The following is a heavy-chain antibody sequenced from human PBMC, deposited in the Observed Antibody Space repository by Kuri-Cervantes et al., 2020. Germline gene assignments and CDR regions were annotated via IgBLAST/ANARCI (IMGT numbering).Heavy chain of an antibody. D-gene: IGHD4-17*01. Sequence: SLKISCAASGFTFSDYYMSWIRQAPGKGLEWVSGISWNSGSIGYSDSVKGRFTISRDNARNSLYLQMNSLRAEDTALYYCAKFAGNGDYISGGAFDIWGQGTMVTVSS. J-gene: IGHJ3*02. V-gene: IGHV3-9*01. CDR1: GFTFSDYY. CDR2: ISWNSGSI. CDR3: AKFAGNGDYISGGAFDI.